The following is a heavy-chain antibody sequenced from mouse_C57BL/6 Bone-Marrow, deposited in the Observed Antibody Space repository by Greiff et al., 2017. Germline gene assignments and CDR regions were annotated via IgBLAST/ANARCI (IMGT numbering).Heavy chain of an antibody. J-gene: IGHJ3*01. CDR2: IHPNSGSN. V-gene: IGHV1-64*01. D-gene: IGHD2-4*01. CDR3: ARDDYGFFAY. CDR1: GYTLTSYW. Sequence: VQLQQPGAELVKPGASVKLSCKASGYTLTSYWMHWVKKRPGQGLEWIGMIHPNSGSNNYNEKFKSKATLTVDKSSSTAYMQLSSLTSEDSAVYYCARDDYGFFAYWGQGTLVTVSA.